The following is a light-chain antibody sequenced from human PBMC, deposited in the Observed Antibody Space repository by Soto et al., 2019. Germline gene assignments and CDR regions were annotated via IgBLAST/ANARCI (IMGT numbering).Light chain of an antibody. J-gene: IGLJ2*01. CDR3: QSYDSSNRV. CDR1: RGSIASNY. CDR2: EDN. V-gene: IGLV6-57*02. Sequence: NFMLTQPHSVSESPGKTVTISCTGSRGSIASNYVQWYQQRPGSAPTTVIYEDNRRPSGVPDRFSGSIDSSSNSASLTISGLKTEDEADYYCQSYDSSNRVFGGGTKLTVL.